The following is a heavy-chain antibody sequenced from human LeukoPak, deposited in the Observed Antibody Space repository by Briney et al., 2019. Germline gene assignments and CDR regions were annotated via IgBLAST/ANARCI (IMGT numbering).Heavy chain of an antibody. D-gene: IGHD3-10*01. Sequence: PETHCLTCTVSGGSISGYYWTWIWQPPGKGLEWIGYIYYSGSAKYNPSLKSLVTISVDTSKNQSSLKLSSVTAADTAVYYCARSYGSGNYFDYWGQGTLVIVSS. CDR2: IYYSGSA. J-gene: IGHJ4*02. V-gene: IGHV4-59*01. CDR3: ARSYGSGNYFDY. CDR1: GGSISGYY.